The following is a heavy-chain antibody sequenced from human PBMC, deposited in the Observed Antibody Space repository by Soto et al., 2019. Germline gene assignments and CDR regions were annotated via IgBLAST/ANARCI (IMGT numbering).Heavy chain of an antibody. CDR3: AKFGGLDV. Sequence: EVQLVESGGGLVQPGRSLRLSCAASGFTFDDYAMHWVRQAPGKGLEWVSGISWNSGSIAYADSVKGRFTISRDNAKNSLYLQMNSLRAEDTAFYYCAKFGGLDVWGQGTTVTVSS. D-gene: IGHD3-10*01. J-gene: IGHJ6*02. CDR1: GFTFDDYA. CDR2: ISWNSGSI. V-gene: IGHV3-9*01.